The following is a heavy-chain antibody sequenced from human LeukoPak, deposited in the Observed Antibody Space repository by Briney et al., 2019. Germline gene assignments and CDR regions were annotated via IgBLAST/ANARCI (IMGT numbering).Heavy chain of an antibody. CDR3: ARAVVSRPYYYYYYMDV. D-gene: IGHD2-15*01. CDR2: INHSGST. V-gene: IGHV4-34*01. J-gene: IGHJ6*03. Sequence: SETLSLTCAVYGGSFSGYYWSWIRQPPGKGLEWIGEINHSGSTNYNPSLKSRVTISVDTSKNQFSLKLSSVTAADTAVYYCARAVVSRPYYYYYYMDVWGKGTTVTVSS. CDR1: GGSFSGYY.